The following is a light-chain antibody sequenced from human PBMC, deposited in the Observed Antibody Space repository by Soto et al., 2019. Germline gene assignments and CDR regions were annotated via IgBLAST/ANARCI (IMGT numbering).Light chain of an antibody. CDR1: QSISSW. Sequence: DIQLTQSPSTLSTSVGDRVTISCRASQSISSWLAWYQQKPGKAPKLLIYNTSNLESGVPTRFGGSGSGTEFTLTISSLQPDDFATYYCQYWSYYCWTFGQGTKVEIK. CDR3: QYWSYYCWT. V-gene: IGKV1-5*03. CDR2: NTS. J-gene: IGKJ1*01.